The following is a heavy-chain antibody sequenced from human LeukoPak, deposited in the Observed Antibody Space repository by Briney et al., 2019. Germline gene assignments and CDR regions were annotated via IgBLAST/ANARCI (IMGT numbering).Heavy chain of an antibody. D-gene: IGHD3-22*01. CDR2: ISAYNGNT. J-gene: IGHJ4*02. CDR3: ARDDKYYYDNSGRTDY. CDR1: GYTFTSYG. V-gene: IGHV1-18*01. Sequence: ASVKVSCKSSGYTFTSYGISWVRQAPGQGLEWMGWISAYNGNTNYAQKLQGRVTMTTDTSTSTAYMELRSLRSDDTAVYYCARDDKYYYDNSGRTDYWGQGTLVTVSS.